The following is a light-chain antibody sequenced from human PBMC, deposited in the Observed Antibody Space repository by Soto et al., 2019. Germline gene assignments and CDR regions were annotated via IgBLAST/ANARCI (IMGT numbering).Light chain of an antibody. V-gene: IGKV3-20*01. Sequence: IVLTQSPGPLSLSPGERATLSCRASQTVMTNYLAWFQHKPGQAPRLLIYGASSRATGIPDRFSGSGSGKDFPLTINRLEPEDFAVYFCQQYSDSPLSVGGGTKVEIK. J-gene: IGKJ4*01. CDR1: QTVMTNY. CDR2: GAS. CDR3: QQYSDSPLS.